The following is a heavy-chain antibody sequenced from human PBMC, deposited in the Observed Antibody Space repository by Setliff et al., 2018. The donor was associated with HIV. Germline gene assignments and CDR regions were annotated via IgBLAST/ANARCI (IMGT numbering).Heavy chain of an antibody. D-gene: IGHD3-22*01. CDR3: ARRASGYYYGGAFDI. CDR2: IHITGNT. CDR1: GGSINRGNYY. Sequence: PSETLSLTCSVSGGSINRGNYYWTWIRQSAGKGLEWIGHIHITGNTDYNPSLKSRVTISLDTARNQFSLELTSVTATDTAVCYCARRASGYYYGGAFDIWGQGTMVTVSS. J-gene: IGHJ3*02. V-gene: IGHV4-61*09.